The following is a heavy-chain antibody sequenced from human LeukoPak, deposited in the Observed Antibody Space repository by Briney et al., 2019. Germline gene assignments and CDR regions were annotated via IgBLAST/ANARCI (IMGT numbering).Heavy chain of an antibody. CDR2: IKQDGSEK. V-gene: IGHV3-7*01. CDR3: ARWATSFDL. CDR1: GFTFRNYW. J-gene: IGHJ4*02. Sequence: GGSLRLSSAASGFTFRNYWMGWVRQAPGKGLEWVANIKQDGSEKYYVDSVTGRFSISRDNAQNSLYLQMNSLRAEDTAVYYCARWATSFDLWGQGTLVTVSS.